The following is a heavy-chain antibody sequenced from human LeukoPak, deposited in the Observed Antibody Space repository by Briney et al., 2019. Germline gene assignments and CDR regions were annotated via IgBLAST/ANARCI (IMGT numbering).Heavy chain of an antibody. J-gene: IGHJ4*02. CDR1: GFTFDDYG. CDR2: INWNGGST. V-gene: IGHV3-20*04. CDR3: ARGYRYGATFDY. Sequence: PGGSLRLSCAASGFTFDDYGMSWVRQAPGKGLEWVSGINWNGGSTGYADSVKGRFTISRDNAENSLYLQMNSLRAGDTAVYYCARGYRYGATFDYWGQGALVTVSS. D-gene: IGHD5-18*01.